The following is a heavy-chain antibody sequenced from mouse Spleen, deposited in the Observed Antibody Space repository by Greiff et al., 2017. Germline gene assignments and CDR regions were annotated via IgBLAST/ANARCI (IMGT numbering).Heavy chain of an antibody. CDR1: GYTFTSYT. V-gene: IGHV1-4*01. CDR2: INPSSGYT. CDR3: AREGGNFYFDY. Sequence: VQLQQSGAELARPGASVKMSCKASGYTFTSYTMHWVKQRPGQGLEWIGYINPSSGYTKYNQKFKDKATLTADKSSSTAYMQLSSLTSEDSAVYYCAREGGNFYFDYWGQGTTLTVSS. D-gene: IGHD2-1*01. J-gene: IGHJ2*01.